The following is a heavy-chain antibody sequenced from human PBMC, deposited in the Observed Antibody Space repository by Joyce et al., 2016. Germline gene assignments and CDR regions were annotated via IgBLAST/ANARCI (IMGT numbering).Heavy chain of an antibody. CDR3: AKGARIGELSLPDY. Sequence: EVQLVESGGVVVQPGGSVTLSCAASGFIFDDYTMHWVRQPPGKGLEWVSLITWDGVDKYYAASLEGRFTISRDNTKNSLSLQMNNLRTEDSALYYCAKGARIGELSLPDYWGQGTLVTVSS. CDR1: GFIFDDYT. CDR2: ITWDGVDK. D-gene: IGHD3-10*01. J-gene: IGHJ4*02. V-gene: IGHV3-43*01.